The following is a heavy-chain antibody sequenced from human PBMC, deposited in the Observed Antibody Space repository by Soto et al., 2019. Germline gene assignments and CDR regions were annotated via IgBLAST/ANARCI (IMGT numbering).Heavy chain of an antibody. D-gene: IGHD6-13*01. Sequence: GGSLRLSCAASGFTFSSYAMSWVRQAPGEGLEWVSAISGSGGSTYYADSVKGRFTISRDNSKNTLYLQMNSLRAEDTAVYYCAKDGEAAVDYYYGMDVWGQGTTVTVSS. J-gene: IGHJ6*02. CDR3: AKDGEAAVDYYYGMDV. V-gene: IGHV3-23*01. CDR1: GFTFSSYA. CDR2: ISGSGGST.